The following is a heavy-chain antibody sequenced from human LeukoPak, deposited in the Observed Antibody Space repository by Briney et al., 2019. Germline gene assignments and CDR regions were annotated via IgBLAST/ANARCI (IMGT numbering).Heavy chain of an antibody. Sequence: ASVKVSCKASGYTFTSYDINWVRPATGQGLEWMGWMNPNSGNTGYAQKFQGRVTITRNTSISTAYMELSSLRSEDTAVYYCARYPRSRYYFDYWGQGTLVTVSS. CDR1: GYTFTSYD. CDR3: ARYPRSRYYFDY. CDR2: MNPNSGNT. J-gene: IGHJ4*02. V-gene: IGHV1-8*03.